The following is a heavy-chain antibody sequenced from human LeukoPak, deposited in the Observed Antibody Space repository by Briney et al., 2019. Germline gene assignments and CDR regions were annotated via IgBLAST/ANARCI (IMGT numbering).Heavy chain of an antibody. D-gene: IGHD3-22*01. CDR2: IYYSGST. CDR3: ARDQNKYDSSGYYYYQYGMDV. J-gene: IGHJ6*02. V-gene: IGHV4-34*09. CDR1: GGSFSGYY. Sequence: SETLSLTCAVYGGSFSGYYWSWIRQPPGKGLEWIGYIYYSGSTHYNPSLKSRVSISVDTAKNQFSLNLSSVTAADTAVYYCARDQNKYDSSGYYYYQYGMDVWGQGTTVTVSS.